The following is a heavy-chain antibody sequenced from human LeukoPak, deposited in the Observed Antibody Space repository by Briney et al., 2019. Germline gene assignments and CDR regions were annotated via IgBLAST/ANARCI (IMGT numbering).Heavy chain of an antibody. Sequence: GGSLRLSCAASGFTFSSYGMHWVRQAPGKGLEWVAVISYDGSNKDYADSVKGRFTISRDNSKNTLYLQMNSLRAEDTAVYYCRVVVTDFDYWGQGTLVTVSS. CDR2: ISYDGSNK. CDR1: GFTFSSYG. V-gene: IGHV3-33*01. J-gene: IGHJ4*02. D-gene: IGHD3-22*01. CDR3: RVVVTDFDY.